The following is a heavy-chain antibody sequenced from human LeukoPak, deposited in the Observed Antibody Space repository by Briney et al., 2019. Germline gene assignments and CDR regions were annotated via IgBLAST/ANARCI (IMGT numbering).Heavy chain of an antibody. V-gene: IGHV1-2*02. CDR1: GYTFTGNY. CDR3: ARDRYYYDSSGARVGDY. Sequence: ASVKVSCKASGYTFTGNYMHWVRQAPGQGLEWMGWINPNSGGTNYAQKFQDRVTVTRDTSISTAYMELSRLRSDDTAVYYCARDRYYYDSSGARVGDYWGQGTLVTVSS. CDR2: INPNSGGT. D-gene: IGHD3-22*01. J-gene: IGHJ4*02.